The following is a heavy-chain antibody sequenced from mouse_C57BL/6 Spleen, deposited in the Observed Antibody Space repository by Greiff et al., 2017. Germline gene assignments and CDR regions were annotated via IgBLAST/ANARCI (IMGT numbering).Heavy chain of an antibody. CDR3: ARWRYDYDPMDY. Sequence: EVKLVESGGGLVQPGGSLSLSCAASGFTFTDYYMSWVRQPPGKALEWLGFIRNKANGYTTEYSASVKGRFTISRDNSQSILYLQMNALRAEDSATYYCARWRYDYDPMDYWGQGTSVTVSS. D-gene: IGHD2-4*01. V-gene: IGHV7-3*01. CDR2: IRNKANGYTT. CDR1: GFTFTDYY. J-gene: IGHJ4*01.